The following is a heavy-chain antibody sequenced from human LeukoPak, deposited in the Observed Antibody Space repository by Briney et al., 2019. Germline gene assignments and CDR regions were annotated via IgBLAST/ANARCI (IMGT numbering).Heavy chain of an antibody. CDR3: ARVAQGYYGSGSYHFDY. J-gene: IGHJ4*02. D-gene: IGHD3-10*01. CDR1: GFTFDDYG. CDR2: INWNGGST. Sequence: GGSLRLSCAASGFTFDDYGMSWVRQAPGKGLEWVSGINWNGGSTGYADSVKGRFTISRDNAKNSLYLQMNSLRAEDTALYYCARVAQGYYGSGSYHFDYWGQETLVTVSS. V-gene: IGHV3-20*04.